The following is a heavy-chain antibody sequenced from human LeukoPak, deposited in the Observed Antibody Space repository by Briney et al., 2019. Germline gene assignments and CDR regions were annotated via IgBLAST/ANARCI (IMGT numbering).Heavy chain of an antibody. J-gene: IGHJ2*01. CDR1: ASTFTCYY. D-gene: IGHD4-23*01. Sequence: ASVKVSCKASASTFTCYYIHWVRQPPGQGLEWMGWINPNSGGTNYAQKFQGRVTMTRDTSITTAYMELSRLSSDDTAVYYCARHPGKVTNDWYFDLWGRGTLVTVSS. V-gene: IGHV1-2*02. CDR3: ARHPGKVTNDWYFDL. CDR2: INPNSGGT.